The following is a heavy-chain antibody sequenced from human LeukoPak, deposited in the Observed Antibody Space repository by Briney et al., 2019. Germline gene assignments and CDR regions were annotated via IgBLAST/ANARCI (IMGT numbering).Heavy chain of an antibody. CDR3: ARDIVGATFDAFDI. V-gene: IGHV1-3*03. J-gene: IGHJ3*02. CDR1: GYTFTSYA. CDR2: INAGNGNT. Sequence: ASVKVSCKASGYTFTSYAMHWVRQAPGQRLEWMGWINAGNGNTKYSQEFQGRVTITRDTSASTAYMELSSLRSEDTAVYYCARDIVGATFDAFDIWGQGTMVTVSS. D-gene: IGHD1-26*01.